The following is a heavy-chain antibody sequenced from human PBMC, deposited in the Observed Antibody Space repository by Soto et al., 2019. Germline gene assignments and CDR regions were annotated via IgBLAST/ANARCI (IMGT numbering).Heavy chain of an antibody. Sequence: GSLRLSCTASGFTFVDYAMSFVRHSPLKGRECVGFIRSEAYGWTTEYAASVKGRFTISRDDSKSIAYLQMNSLRTEDTAVYYCTRAGGSGWGYYFDYWGQGTQVTVSS. CDR2: IRSEAYGWTT. D-gene: IGHD6-19*01. CDR3: TRAGGSGWGYYFDY. CDR1: GFTFVDYA. J-gene: IGHJ4*02. V-gene: IGHV3-49*04.